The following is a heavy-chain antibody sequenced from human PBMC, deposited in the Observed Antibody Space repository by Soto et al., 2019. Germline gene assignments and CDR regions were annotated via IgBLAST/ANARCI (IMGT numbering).Heavy chain of an antibody. CDR1: GFTFNHYG. Sequence: QVQLVESGGGVVQPGKSLRLSCEGSGFTFNHYGMHWVRQAPGKGLEWVAVISFDGSNVYYGDSVKGRSTISRDNTKHTLFLQMNSLRAEDTPVYYCPKAVNIQVRGVPPPDVWGKGTTVTVSS. CDR2: ISFDGSNV. D-gene: IGHD3-10*01. J-gene: IGHJ6*04. V-gene: IGHV3-30*18. CDR3: PKAVNIQVRGVPPPDV.